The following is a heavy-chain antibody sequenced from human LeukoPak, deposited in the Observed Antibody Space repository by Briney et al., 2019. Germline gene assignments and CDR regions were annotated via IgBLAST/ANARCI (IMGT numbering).Heavy chain of an antibody. CDR3: ASFGKAY. V-gene: IGHV4-59*01. Sequence: SETLSLTCTVSGGSISSYYWSWIRQPPGKGLEWIGYIYYSGSTNYNPSLKSRVTISVDTSKNQFSLKLSSVTAADTAVYYCASFGKAYWGQGTLVTVSS. J-gene: IGHJ4*02. CDR2: IYYSGST. CDR1: GGSISSYY. D-gene: IGHD3-10*01.